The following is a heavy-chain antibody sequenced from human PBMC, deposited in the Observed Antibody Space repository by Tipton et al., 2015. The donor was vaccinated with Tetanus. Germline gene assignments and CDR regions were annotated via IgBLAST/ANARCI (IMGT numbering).Heavy chain of an antibody. J-gene: IGHJ3*02. CDR1: GGSFSGHF. CDR3: SRGGWLKASDAFDI. CDR2: IPHTGST. D-gene: IGHD5-12*01. V-gene: IGHV4-59*11. Sequence: TLSLTCSVSGGSFSGHFWSWLRQPPGKGLEWIGYIPHTGSTTYHPSLEGRVSISVDTSKNQFSLKVNSVTAADTAVYYCSRGGWLKASDAFDIWGQGTLVTVSS.